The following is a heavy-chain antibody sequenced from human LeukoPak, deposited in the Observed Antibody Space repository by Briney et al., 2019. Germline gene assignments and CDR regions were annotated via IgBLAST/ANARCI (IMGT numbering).Heavy chain of an antibody. CDR1: GFTVSSNY. J-gene: IGHJ6*03. V-gene: IGHV3-53*01. D-gene: IGHD3-9*01. Sequence: PGGSLRLSCAASGFTVSSNYMSWVRQAPGKGLEWVSVIYSGGSTYYADSVKGRFTISRDNSKNTLYLQMNSLRAEDTAVYYCARVGRVRYFDWLEYYYYYYMDVWGKGTTVTISS. CDR3: ARVGRVRYFDWLEYYYYYYMDV. CDR2: IYSGGST.